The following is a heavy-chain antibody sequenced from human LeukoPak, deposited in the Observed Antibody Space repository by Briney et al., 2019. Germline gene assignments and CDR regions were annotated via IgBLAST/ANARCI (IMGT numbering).Heavy chain of an antibody. D-gene: IGHD6-19*01. J-gene: IGHJ4*02. CDR1: GFTFSSYS. V-gene: IGHV3-48*01. CDR2: ISSSSSTI. CDR3: ARGALNRYSSGWYLTC. Sequence: GGFLRLSCAASGFTFSSYSMNWVRQAPGKGLEWVSYISSSSSTIYYADSVKGRFTISRDNAKNSLYLQMNSLRAEDTAVYYCARGALNRYSSGWYLTCWGQGTLVTVSS.